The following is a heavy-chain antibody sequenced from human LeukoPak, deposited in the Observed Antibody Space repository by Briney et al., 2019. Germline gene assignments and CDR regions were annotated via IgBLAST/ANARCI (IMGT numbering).Heavy chain of an antibody. CDR1: GYTFTSYY. CDR3: ARVGEGFTFGGVIAHGVFDY. J-gene: IGHJ4*02. V-gene: IGHV1-46*01. CDR2: INPSGGST. Sequence: ASVNVSCKASGYTFTSYYMHWVRQAPGQGLEWMGIINPSGGSTSYAQKFQGRVTMTRDTSTSTVYMELSSLRSEDTAVYYCARVGEGFTFGGVIAHGVFDYWGQGTLVTVSS. D-gene: IGHD3-16*02.